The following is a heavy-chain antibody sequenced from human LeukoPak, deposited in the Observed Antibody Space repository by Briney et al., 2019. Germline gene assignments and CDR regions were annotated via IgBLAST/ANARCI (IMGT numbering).Heavy chain of an antibody. Sequence: GGSLRLFCGASGFTFSAYAMNWVRRAPGKGLEWVSAISGNALSTYYAGSVKGRFTISRDNSKNTLYLQMNSLRAEDTAVYFYAKVIMAATHFYYSGMDVRGQGTTVTVSS. CDR2: ISGNALST. CDR3: AKVIMAATHFYYSGMDV. J-gene: IGHJ6*02. CDR1: GFTFSAYA. V-gene: IGHV3-23*01. D-gene: IGHD2-8*01.